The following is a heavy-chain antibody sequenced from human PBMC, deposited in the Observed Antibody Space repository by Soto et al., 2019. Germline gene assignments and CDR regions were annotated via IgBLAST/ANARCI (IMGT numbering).Heavy chain of an antibody. D-gene: IGHD1-20*01. CDR3: AMSEMTYNWND. Sequence: EVQLLESGGDLVQPGGSLRLACVASGFTFRGDAMSWVRQAPGKGLEWVSSVSGSGEITHYADSVKGRFTISRDNSKNRLYLHMESLRVDDTAVYYWAMSEMTYNWNDWGQGTLVTVSS. CDR2: VSGSGEIT. CDR1: GFTFRGDA. V-gene: IGHV3-23*01. J-gene: IGHJ4*02.